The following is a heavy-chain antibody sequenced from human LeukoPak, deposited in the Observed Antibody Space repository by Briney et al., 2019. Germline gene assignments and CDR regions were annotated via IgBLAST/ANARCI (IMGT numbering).Heavy chain of an antibody. Sequence: SQTLSLTCTVSGGSISSGDYYWSWIRQPPGKGLEWIGYIYYSGSTYYNPSLKSRVTISVDRSKNQFSLKLSSVTAADTAVYYCARAGIGYCTNGVCYRNLFFDYWGQGTLVTVSS. D-gene: IGHD2-8*01. CDR1: GGSISSGDYY. CDR2: IYYSGST. CDR3: ARAGIGYCTNGVCYRNLFFDY. J-gene: IGHJ4*02. V-gene: IGHV4-30-4*01.